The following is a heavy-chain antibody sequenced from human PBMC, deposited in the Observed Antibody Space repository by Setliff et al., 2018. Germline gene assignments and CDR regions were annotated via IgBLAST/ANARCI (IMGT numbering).Heavy chain of an antibody. CDR1: GGSISSSSYY. J-gene: IGHJ4*02. CDR2: IYLSGST. CDR3: ARVRPCGVDCSTGVGGPYYFDH. V-gene: IGHV4-39*01. Sequence: PSETLSLTCTVSGGSISSSSYYWGWIRQSPGKGLEWIGSIYLSGSTYYNPSLKSRVSMSVDTSKNQVSLKLTSVTVADTAVYYCARVRPCGVDCSTGVGGPYYFDHWGQGTLVTVSS. D-gene: IGHD2-21*02.